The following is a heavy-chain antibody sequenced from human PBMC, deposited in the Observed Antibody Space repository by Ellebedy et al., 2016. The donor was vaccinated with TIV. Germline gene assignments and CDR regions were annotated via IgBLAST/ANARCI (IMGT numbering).Heavy chain of an antibody. CDR1: GNTFTGYY. J-gene: IGHJ4*02. V-gene: IGHV1-2*02. D-gene: IGHD6-13*01. CDR3: ARGDSSTWYLFDY. Sequence: ASVKVSCKASGNTFTGYYMHWVRQAPGQGLEWMGWINPNSGGTNYAQKFQGRVTMTRDTSISTAYMELSRLRSDDTAVYYCARGDSSTWYLFDYWGQGTLVTVSS. CDR2: INPNSGGT.